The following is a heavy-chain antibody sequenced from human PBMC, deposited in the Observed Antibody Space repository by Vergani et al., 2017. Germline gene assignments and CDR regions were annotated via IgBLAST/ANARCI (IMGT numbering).Heavy chain of an antibody. Sequence: QVQLVQSGAEVKKPGSSVKVSCKASGGTFSSYTISWVRQAPGQGLEWMGRIIPILGIANYAQKFQGRVTITADKSTSTAYMELSSLRSEDTAVYYCAARDDYDSSGYQGPDYWGQGTLVTVSS. CDR3: AARDDYDSSGYQGPDY. D-gene: IGHD3-22*01. J-gene: IGHJ4*02. CDR2: IIPILGIA. V-gene: IGHV1-69*02. CDR1: GGTFSSYT.